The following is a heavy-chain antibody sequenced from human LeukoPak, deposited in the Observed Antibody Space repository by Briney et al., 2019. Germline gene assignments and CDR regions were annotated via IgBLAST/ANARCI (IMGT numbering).Heavy chain of an antibody. CDR3: ARSTTGYYYYYMDV. D-gene: IGHD4-17*01. CDR2: IYHSGST. J-gene: IGHJ6*03. Sequence: SETLSLTCTVSGYSISSGYYWGWIRQPPGKGLEWIGSIYHSGSTYYNPSLKSRVTISVDTSKNQFSLKLNSVTAADTAVYYCARSTTGYYYYYMDVWGKGTTVTVSS. V-gene: IGHV4-38-2*02. CDR1: GYSISSGYY.